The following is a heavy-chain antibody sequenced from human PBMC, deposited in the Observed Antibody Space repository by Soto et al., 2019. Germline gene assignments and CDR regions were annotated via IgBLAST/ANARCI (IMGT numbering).Heavy chain of an antibody. CDR3: AREVPKAGWFDP. Sequence: ASVKVSCKASGYTFTSYDINWVRQATGQGLEWMGWMNPNSGNTGYAQKFQGRVTMTRNTSISTAYMELSSLRSEDTAVYYCAREVPKAGWFDPWGQGTLVTVSS. CDR1: GYTFTSYD. CDR2: MNPNSGNT. D-gene: IGHD2-2*01. J-gene: IGHJ5*02. V-gene: IGHV1-8*01.